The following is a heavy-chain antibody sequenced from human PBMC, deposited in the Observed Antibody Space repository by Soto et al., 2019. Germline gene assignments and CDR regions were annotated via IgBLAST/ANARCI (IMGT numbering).Heavy chain of an antibody. CDR2: IIPILGIA. CDR3: ARNPLDGGGQGGY. D-gene: IGHD3-10*01. CDR1: GGTFSSYT. V-gene: IGHV1-69*02. J-gene: IGHJ4*02. Sequence: SVKVSCKASGGTFSSYTISWVRQAPGQGLEWMGRIIPILGIANYAQKFQGRVTITADKSTSTAYMELSSLRSEDTAVYYCARNPLDGGGQGGYWGQGTLVTVSS.